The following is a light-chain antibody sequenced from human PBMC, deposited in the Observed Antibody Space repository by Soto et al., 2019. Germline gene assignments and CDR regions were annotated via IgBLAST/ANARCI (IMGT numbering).Light chain of an antibody. J-gene: IGKJ1*01. CDR3: QQYGTSRRVT. CDR2: GAS. V-gene: IGKV3-20*01. CDR1: QSVSSTY. Sequence: EIVLTQSPGTLSLSPGERATLSCRASQSVSSTYLAWYQQKPGQAPRLLIYGASTRATDIPDRFSASGSGTDFSLTISRLEPEDFAVYYCQQYGTSRRVTFGQDTKVEIK.